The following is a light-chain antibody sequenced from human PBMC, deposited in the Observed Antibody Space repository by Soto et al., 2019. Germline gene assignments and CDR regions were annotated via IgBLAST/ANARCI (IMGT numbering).Light chain of an antibody. CDR1: SSNIGAGYD. CDR2: GNS. J-gene: IGLJ3*02. Sequence: QSVLTQPPSVSGAPGQRVTISCTGSSSNIGAGYDVHWYQQLPGTAPKLLIYGNSNRPSGVPDRFSGSKSGTSASLAITGLQAEDEADYYCQYYDSSLSGRGWVFGGGTKLTVL. V-gene: IGLV1-40*01. CDR3: QYYDSSLSGRGWV.